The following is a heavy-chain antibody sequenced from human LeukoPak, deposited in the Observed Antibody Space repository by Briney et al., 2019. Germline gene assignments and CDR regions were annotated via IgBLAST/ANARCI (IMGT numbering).Heavy chain of an antibody. J-gene: IGHJ6*02. CDR2: ISSSGSTI. CDR3: ARPHCSSTSCYGYGMDV. D-gene: IGHD2-2*01. CDR1: GFTFSSYE. V-gene: IGHV3-48*03. Sequence: PGGSLKLSCAASGFTFSSYEMNWVRQAPGKGLEWVSYISSSGSTIYYAGSVKGRFTISRDNAKNSLYLQMNSLRAEDTAVYYCARPHCSSTSCYGYGMDVWGQGTTVTVSS.